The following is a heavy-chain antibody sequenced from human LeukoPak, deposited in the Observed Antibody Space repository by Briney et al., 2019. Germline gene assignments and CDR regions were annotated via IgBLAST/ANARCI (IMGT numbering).Heavy chain of an antibody. J-gene: IGHJ3*02. CDR1: GGSISSYH. CDR3: ARAYYYGSGSYAFDI. Sequence: PSETLSLTCTVSGGSISSYHWSWIRQPPGKGLEWIGYYSGSTNHNPSLKSRVTISVDTSKNQFSLKPSSVTAADTAVYYCARAYYYGSGSYAFDIWGQGTMVTVSS. D-gene: IGHD3-10*01. CDR2: YSGST. V-gene: IGHV4-59*01.